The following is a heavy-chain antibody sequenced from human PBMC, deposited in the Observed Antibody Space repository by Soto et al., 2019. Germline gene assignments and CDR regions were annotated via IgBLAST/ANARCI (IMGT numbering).Heavy chain of an antibody. CDR2: VSGGGGST. Sequence: QPGGSLRLSCAASGFTFDDYGMSWVRQAPGKGLEWVSAVSGGGGSTYYADSVKGRFTISRDNSKNTLYLQMNSLRAEDTAVYYCAKACRYSGWYGYNWFDPWGQGTLVTVSS. J-gene: IGHJ5*02. V-gene: IGHV3-23*01. D-gene: IGHD6-19*01. CDR1: GFTFDDYG. CDR3: AKACRYSGWYGYNWFDP.